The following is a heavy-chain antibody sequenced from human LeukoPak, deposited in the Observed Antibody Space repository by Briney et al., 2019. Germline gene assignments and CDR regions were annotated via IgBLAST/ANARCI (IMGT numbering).Heavy chain of an antibody. CDR2: ISWNSGSI. D-gene: IGHD3-9*01. J-gene: IGHJ4*02. V-gene: IGHV3-9*01. CDR1: GFTFDDYA. Sequence: AGRSLRLSCAASGFTFDDYAMHWVRQAPGKGLEWVSGISWNSGSIGYADSVKGRFTISRDNAKNSLYLQMNSLRAEDTALYYCAKGSHYDILTGSLDYWGQGTLVTVSS. CDR3: AKGSHYDILTGSLDY.